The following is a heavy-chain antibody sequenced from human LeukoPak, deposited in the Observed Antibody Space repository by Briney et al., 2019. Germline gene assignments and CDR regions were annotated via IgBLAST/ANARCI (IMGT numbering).Heavy chain of an antibody. CDR1: GGSISSSSYY. CDR2: IYYSGST. D-gene: IGHD3-9*01. V-gene: IGHV4-39*01. CDR3: ARHGLRYFDWLLELNWFDP. J-gene: IGHJ5*02. Sequence: SETLSLTCNVSGGSISSSSYYWGWIRQPPGKGLEWIGSIYYSGSTYYNPSLNSRVTISVDTSKNQSSLKLSSVTAADTAVYYCARHGLRYFDWLLELNWFDPWGQGTLVTVSS.